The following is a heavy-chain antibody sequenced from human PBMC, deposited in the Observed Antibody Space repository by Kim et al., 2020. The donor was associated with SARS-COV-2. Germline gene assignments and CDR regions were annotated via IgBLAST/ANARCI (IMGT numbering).Heavy chain of an antibody. D-gene: IGHD3-10*01. Sequence: SVKGRFTISRDNAKNSLYLQMNSLRAEDTALYYCAKDKQRVRGVNDAFDIWGQGTMVTVSS. CDR3: AKDKQRVRGVNDAFDI. V-gene: IGHV3-9*01. J-gene: IGHJ3*02.